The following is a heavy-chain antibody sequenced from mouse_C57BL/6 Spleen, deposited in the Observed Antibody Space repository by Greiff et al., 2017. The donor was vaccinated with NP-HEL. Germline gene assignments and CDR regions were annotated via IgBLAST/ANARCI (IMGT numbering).Heavy chain of an antibody. D-gene: IGHD2-4*01. J-gene: IGHJ2*01. CDR1: GFTFSSYA. Sequence: EVMLVESGGGLVKPGGSLKLSCAASGFTFSSYAMSWVRQTPEKRLEWVATISDGGSYTYYPDNVKGRFTISRDNAKNNLYLQMSHLKSEDTAMYYCAREYDYEKEFYFDYWGQGTTLTVSS. CDR3: AREYDYEKEFYFDY. CDR2: ISDGGSYT. V-gene: IGHV5-4*01.